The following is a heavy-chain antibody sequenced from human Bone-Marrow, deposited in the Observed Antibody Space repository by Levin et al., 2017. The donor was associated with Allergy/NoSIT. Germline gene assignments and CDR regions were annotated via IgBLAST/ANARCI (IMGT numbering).Heavy chain of an antibody. CDR3: AKTICGNGEGDGFDY. Sequence: ASVKVSCKASGYTFTNYDINWVRQAAGQGPEWMGWMNPNSGNTGYAQKFQGRVTMTRDTSISTAYMELSTLRSEDTAVYYCAKTICGNGEGDGFDYWGQGTLVTVSS. V-gene: IGHV1-8*01. D-gene: IGHD2-8*01. CDR2: MNPNSGNT. CDR1: GYTFTNYD. J-gene: IGHJ4*02.